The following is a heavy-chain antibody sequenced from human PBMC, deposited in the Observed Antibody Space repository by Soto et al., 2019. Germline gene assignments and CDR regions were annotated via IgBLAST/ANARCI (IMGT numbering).Heavy chain of an antibody. D-gene: IGHD4-17*01. J-gene: IGHJ5*02. CDR3: AHWALMTTLRPATWFDP. V-gene: IGHV2-5*02. Sequence: QITLKESGPTLVKPTQTLTLTCTFSGFSLSTSGVGVGWIRQPPGKALEWLALIYWDDDKRYSPSLKSRLTITTXXAXTXXALTMTNMDPVDTATYYCAHWALMTTLRPATWFDPWGQGTLVTVSS. CDR1: GFSLSTSGVG. CDR2: IYWDDDK.